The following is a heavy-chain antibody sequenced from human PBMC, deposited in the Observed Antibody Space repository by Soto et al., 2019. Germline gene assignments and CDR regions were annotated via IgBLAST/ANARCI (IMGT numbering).Heavy chain of an antibody. J-gene: IGHJ4*02. D-gene: IGHD2-21*01. V-gene: IGHV1-18*01. CDR3: ARADGECFAYPDY. CDR2: ISAYNGNT. Sequence: GASVKVSCEARGYTFTSYGISWARQSPGQGLEWMGWISAYNGNTNYTQKLQGRVAMTTDTSTRTAYMELRSLRSDDTAVYYCARADGECFAYPDYWGQGSLLA. CDR1: GYTFTSYG.